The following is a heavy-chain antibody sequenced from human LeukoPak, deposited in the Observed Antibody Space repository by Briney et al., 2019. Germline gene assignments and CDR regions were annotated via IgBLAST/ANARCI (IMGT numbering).Heavy chain of an antibody. J-gene: IGHJ6*02. V-gene: IGHV3-30*18. CDR2: ISYDGSNK. CDR3: AKDNDYGDNSHYYAMDV. Sequence: PGGSLRLSCAASGFTFSSYGMHWVRQAPGKGLEWVAVISYDGSNKYYADSVKGRFTISRDNAKNSLYLQMNSLRAEDTALYYCAKDNDYGDNSHYYAMDVGGQGTTVTVSS. D-gene: IGHD4-17*01. CDR1: GFTFSSYG.